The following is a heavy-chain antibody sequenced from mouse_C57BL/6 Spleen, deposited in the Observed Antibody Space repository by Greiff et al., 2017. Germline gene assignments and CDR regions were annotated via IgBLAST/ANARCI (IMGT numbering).Heavy chain of an antibody. J-gene: IGHJ2*01. V-gene: IGHV1-50*01. CDR2: IDPSDSYT. CDR1: GYTFTSYW. CDR3: ARCGPDY. D-gene: IGHD1-1*02. Sequence: QVQLQQPGAELVKPGASVKLSCKASGYTFTSYWMQWVKQRPGQGLEWIGEIDPSDSYTNYNQKFKGKATLTVDTSSSTAYMQLSSLTSEDSAVYYCARCGPDYWGQGTTLTVSS.